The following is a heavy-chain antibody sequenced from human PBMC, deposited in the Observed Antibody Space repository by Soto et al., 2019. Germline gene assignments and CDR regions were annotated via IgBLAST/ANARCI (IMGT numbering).Heavy chain of an antibody. J-gene: IGHJ4*02. CDR3: ARSEDYTSTSDY. Sequence: GGSLRLSCAVSGFTFNTYWMTWVRQAQGKGLEWEDNIQQDESENYYVESVKGRFTISRDNNKTSLYLQMNSLRAEDTALYYCARSEDYTSTSDYWGQGTLVTVSS. D-gene: IGHD4-4*01. CDR1: GFTFNTYW. V-gene: IGHV3-7*01. CDR2: IQQDESEN.